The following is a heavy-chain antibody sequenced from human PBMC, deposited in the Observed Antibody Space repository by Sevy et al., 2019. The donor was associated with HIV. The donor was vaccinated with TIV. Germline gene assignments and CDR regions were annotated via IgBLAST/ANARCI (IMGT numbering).Heavy chain of an antibody. V-gene: IGHV4-59*08. CDR3: ARRAFLGDYFES. J-gene: IGHJ4*03. D-gene: IGHD3-16*01. CDR2: IYYSGNT. CDR1: SGSLGNYC. Sequence: SETLSLTCSVSSGSLGNYCWYWIRQTPGKGLEWLGLIYYSGNTNYNPSLKSRVTMSIDTSRNQFSLRLDSLTAADTAVYYCARRAFLGDYFESWGQGILVTVSS.